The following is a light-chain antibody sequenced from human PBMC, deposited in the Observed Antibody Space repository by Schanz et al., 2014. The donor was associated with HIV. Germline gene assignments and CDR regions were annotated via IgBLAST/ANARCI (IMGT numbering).Light chain of an antibody. CDR1: QGIRNS. J-gene: IGKJ1*01. V-gene: IGKV1-9*01. CDR3: QQYNTYWT. Sequence: DIQLPQSPSFLSASVGDRVTISCRASQGIRNSLAWYQQGPGKAPKLLIYAASTLQSGVPSRFSGSGSGTDFTLTINSLQPDDFATYYCQQYNTYWTFGQGTKVEIK. CDR2: AAS.